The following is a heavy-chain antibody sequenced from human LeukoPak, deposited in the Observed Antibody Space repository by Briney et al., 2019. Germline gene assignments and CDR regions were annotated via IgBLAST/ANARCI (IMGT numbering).Heavy chain of an antibody. CDR2: IYYSGTT. CDR1: GGSISSYY. Sequence: SETLSLTCTVSGGSISSYYWSWIRQPPGKGLEWIGYIYYSGTTTYNPSLKSRVTISLDTSKKQFSLKLSSVTAADTAVYYCARDPEGNFDYWGQGTLVTVSS. D-gene: IGHD3-10*01. CDR3: ARDPEGNFDY. V-gene: IGHV4-59*12. J-gene: IGHJ4*02.